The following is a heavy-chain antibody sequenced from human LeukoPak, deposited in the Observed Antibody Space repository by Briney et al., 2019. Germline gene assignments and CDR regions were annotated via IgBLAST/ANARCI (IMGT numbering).Heavy chain of an antibody. Sequence: ASVKVSCKASGYTFTGYYMHWVRQAPGQGLEWMGWINPASGATTYAQKFQGRVTMTRDTSISTAYMELGRLRSDDTAVYYCARGITIFGFSFDYWGQGTLVTVSS. CDR1: GYTFTGYY. J-gene: IGHJ4*02. CDR3: ARGITIFGFSFDY. CDR2: INPASGAT. V-gene: IGHV1-2*02. D-gene: IGHD3-3*01.